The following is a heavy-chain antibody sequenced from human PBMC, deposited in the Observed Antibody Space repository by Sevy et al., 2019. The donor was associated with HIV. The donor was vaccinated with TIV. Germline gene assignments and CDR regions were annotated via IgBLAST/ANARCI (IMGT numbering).Heavy chain of an antibody. D-gene: IGHD3-3*02. V-gene: IGHV3-23*01. CDR1: GFAFSTYA. J-gene: IGHJ6*02. CDR3: AIGDSTFYGLDV. Sequence: GGSLRLSCVASGFAFSTYAMSWVRQAPGKGLEWVSDSSGSGGSTYYADSVKGRFTISRDKSKNTLYLQLNCLRVEDTAVVYCAIGDSTFYGLDVWGQGPTVSVS. CDR2: SSGSGGST.